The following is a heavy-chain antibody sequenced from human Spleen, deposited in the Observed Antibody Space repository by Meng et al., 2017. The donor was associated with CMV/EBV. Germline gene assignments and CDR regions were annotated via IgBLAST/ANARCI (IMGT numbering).Heavy chain of an antibody. V-gene: IGHV1-2*02. J-gene: IGHJ4*02. CDR3: ARDNNWGPDY. CDR1: GYTFTDHY. D-gene: IGHD7-27*01. Sequence: ASVKVSCKASGYTFTDHYFHWVRQAPGQGLEWMGWIYPKSGGTHYAQKFQGRVTLTRNTSINTGYMELTRLTSDDTAVYYCARDNNWGPDYWGQGTLVTVSS. CDR2: IYPKSGGT.